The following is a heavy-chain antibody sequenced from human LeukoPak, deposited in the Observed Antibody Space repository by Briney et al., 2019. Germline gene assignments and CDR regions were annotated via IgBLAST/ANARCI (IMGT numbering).Heavy chain of an antibody. J-gene: IGHJ6*03. CDR2: INHSGST. Sequence: SETLSLTCAVYGGSFSGYYWSWIRQPPGKRLEWIGEINHSGSTNYNPSLKSRVTISVDTSKNQFSLKLSSVTAADTAVYYCARVYSSSWYAGYYYYMDVWGKGATVTVSS. V-gene: IGHV4-34*01. CDR3: ARVYSSSWYAGYYYYMDV. D-gene: IGHD6-13*01. CDR1: GGSFSGYY.